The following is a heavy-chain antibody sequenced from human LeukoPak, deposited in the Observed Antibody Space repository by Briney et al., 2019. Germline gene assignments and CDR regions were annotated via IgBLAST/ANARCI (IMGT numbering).Heavy chain of an antibody. CDR2: ITSSGDNV. CDR3: ALSSISSSYYYGVDV. CDR1: GFTFSDYY. J-gene: IGHJ6*02. D-gene: IGHD2-2*01. Sequence: GGSLRLSCAASGFTFSDYYMTWIRQAPGKGLDWVSYITSSGDNVYYADSVKGRFTMSRDNAKNSLYLQVNSLRAEDSAVYYCALSSISSSYYYGVDVWGQGTTVTVSS. V-gene: IGHV3-11*01.